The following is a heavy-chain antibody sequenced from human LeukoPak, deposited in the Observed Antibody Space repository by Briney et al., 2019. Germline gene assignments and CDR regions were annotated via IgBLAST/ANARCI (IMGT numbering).Heavy chain of an antibody. V-gene: IGHV4-59*12. Sequence: SETLSLTCTVSGGSISSYYWSWIRQPPGKGLEWIGYIYYSGSTNYNPSLKSRVTISVDTSKNQFSLKLSSVTAADTAVYYCARGGPDIVLMVRRGRRNWFDPWGQGTLVTVSS. CDR2: IYYSGST. J-gene: IGHJ5*02. CDR3: ARGGPDIVLMVRRGRRNWFDP. D-gene: IGHD2-8*01. CDR1: GGSISSYY.